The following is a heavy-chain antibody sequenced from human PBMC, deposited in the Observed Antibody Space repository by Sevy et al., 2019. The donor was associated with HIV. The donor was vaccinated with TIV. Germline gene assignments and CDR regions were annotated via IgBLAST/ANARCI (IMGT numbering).Heavy chain of an antibody. Sequence: GESLKISCAASGFTFSRYGMHWVRQAPGKGLEWVAVIWNDRGNKHYADSVKGRFTISRDNSKNTLYLQMNSLRAEETAVYYCASLPNNYYDSSGSSGDDAFDIWGQGTMVTVSS. D-gene: IGHD3-22*01. CDR2: IWNDRGNK. V-gene: IGHV3-33*01. J-gene: IGHJ3*02. CDR3: ASLPNNYYDSSGSSGDDAFDI. CDR1: GFTFSRYG.